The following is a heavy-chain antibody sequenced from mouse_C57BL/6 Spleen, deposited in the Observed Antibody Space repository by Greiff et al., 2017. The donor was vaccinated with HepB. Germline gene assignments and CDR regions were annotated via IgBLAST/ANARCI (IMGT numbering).Heavy chain of an antibody. V-gene: IGHV1-50*01. CDR1: GYTFTSYW. CDR3: ARWAYYSNYFDY. Sequence: VQLQQPGAELVKPGASVKLSCKASGYTFTSYWMQWVKQRPGQGLEWIGEIDPSDSYTNYNQKFKGKATLTVDTSSSTAYMQLSSLTSEDSAVYYCARWAYYSNYFDYWGQGTTLTVSS. D-gene: IGHD2-5*01. CDR2: IDPSDSYT. J-gene: IGHJ2*01.